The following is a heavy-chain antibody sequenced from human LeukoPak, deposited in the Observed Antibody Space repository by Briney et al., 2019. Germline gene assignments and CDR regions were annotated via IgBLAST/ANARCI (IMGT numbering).Heavy chain of an antibody. CDR2: ISGSGGST. Sequence: GGSLRLSCAASGFTFSSYAMSWVRQAPGKGLEWASAISGSGGSTYYADSVKGRFTISRDNSKNTLYLQMNSLRAEDTAVYYCARKGELERRRSWDCWGQGTLVTVSS. V-gene: IGHV3-23*01. CDR3: ARKGELERRRSWDC. D-gene: IGHD1-1*01. J-gene: IGHJ4*02. CDR1: GFTFSSYA.